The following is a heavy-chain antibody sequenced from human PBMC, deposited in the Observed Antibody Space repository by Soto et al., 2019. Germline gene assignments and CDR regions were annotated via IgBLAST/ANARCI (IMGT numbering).Heavy chain of an antibody. Sequence: QVQLQESGPGLVKPSQTLSLTCTVSGGSISSGGYFWSWIRQHPGKGLEFIGYIYNCGSTYYNPSLKSRVNISVDTSKNQFSLKLSSVTAADTAVDYCAGQSITMIARVDYWGQGTLVTVSS. CDR3: AGQSITMIARVDY. CDR2: IYNCGST. CDR1: GGSISSGGYF. V-gene: IGHV4-31*03. J-gene: IGHJ4*02. D-gene: IGHD3-22*01.